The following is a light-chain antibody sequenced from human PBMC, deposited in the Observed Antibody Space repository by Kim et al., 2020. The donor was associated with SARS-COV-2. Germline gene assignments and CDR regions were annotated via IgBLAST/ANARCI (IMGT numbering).Light chain of an antibody. V-gene: IGKV3-20*01. CDR2: GAS. CDR3: QQYGSSPPIT. CDR1: QSVRSSY. J-gene: IGKJ5*01. Sequence: EIVLTQSPGTLSLSPGERATLSCRASQSVRSSYLAWYQQKPGQAPRLLIYGASSRATGIPDRFSGSGSGTDFTLTISRLEPEYFAVYYGQQYGSSPPITFGQGTRLEIK.